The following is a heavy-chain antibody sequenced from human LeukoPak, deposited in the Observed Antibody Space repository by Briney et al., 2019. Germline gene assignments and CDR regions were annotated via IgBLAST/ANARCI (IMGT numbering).Heavy chain of an antibody. Sequence: ASETLSLTCAVYGGSFSGYYWSWIRQPPGKGLEWIGEINHSGSTNYNPSLKSRVTISVDTSKNQFSLKLSSVTAADTAVYYCARGVSYYDSSGYKHWGQGTLVTVSS. CDR2: INHSGST. D-gene: IGHD3-22*01. V-gene: IGHV4-34*01. CDR1: GGSFSGYY. J-gene: IGHJ1*01. CDR3: ARGVSYYDSSGYKH.